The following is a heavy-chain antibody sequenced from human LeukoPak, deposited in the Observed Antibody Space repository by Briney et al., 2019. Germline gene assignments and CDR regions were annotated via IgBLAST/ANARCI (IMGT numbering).Heavy chain of an antibody. J-gene: IGHJ5*02. D-gene: IGHD2-2*01. V-gene: IGHV4-34*01. CDR1: GGSFSGYY. CDR3: ARGLVARPYNWFDP. Sequence: PSETLSLTCAVYGGSFSGYYWSWIRQPPGKGLEWIGEINHSGSTNYSPSLKSRVTISVDTSKNQFSLKLSSVTAADTAVYYCARGLVARPYNWFDPWGQGTLVTVSS. CDR2: INHSGST.